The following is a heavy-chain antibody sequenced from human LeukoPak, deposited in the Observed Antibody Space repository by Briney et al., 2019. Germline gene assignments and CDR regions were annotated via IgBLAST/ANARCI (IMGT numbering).Heavy chain of an antibody. CDR1: GYTLTELS. CDR2: FDPEDGET. Sequence: ASVKVSCKVSGYTLTELSMHWVRQAPAKGLEWMGGFDPEDGETIYAQKFQGRVTMTEDTSTDTAYMELSSLRSEDTAVYYCATGLTYYYDSSGYRHWYFDLWGRGTLVTVSS. J-gene: IGHJ2*01. D-gene: IGHD3-22*01. V-gene: IGHV1-24*01. CDR3: ATGLTYYYDSSGYRHWYFDL.